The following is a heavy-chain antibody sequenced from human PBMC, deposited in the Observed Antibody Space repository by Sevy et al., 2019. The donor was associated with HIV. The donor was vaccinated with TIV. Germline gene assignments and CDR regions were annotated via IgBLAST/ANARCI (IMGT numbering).Heavy chain of an antibody. CDR1: GFDFSSHW. Sequence: GGSLRLSCEASGFDFSSHWMQWVRQAPGKGLVWVSRMNTDGSSTNYADSVKGRFTSSGDNAKNTLYLEMNNLRDEDTALYYCATPRFDFWGPGTLVTVSS. CDR2: MNTDGSST. CDR3: ATPRFDF. V-gene: IGHV3-74*01. J-gene: IGHJ4*02.